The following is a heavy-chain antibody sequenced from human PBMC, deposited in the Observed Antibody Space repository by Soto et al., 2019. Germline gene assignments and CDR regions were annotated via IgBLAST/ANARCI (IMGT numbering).Heavy chain of an antibody. J-gene: IGHJ4*02. CDR2: FDPEDGET. Sequence: GKVSCKVSGYTLTELFMHVVRQSPGKGLEWMGGFDPEDGETIYAQKFQGRVTMTEDTSTDTAYMELSSLRSEDTAVYYCATDLIPGIAAAGPRPFDYWGQGTLVTVSS. V-gene: IGHV1-24*01. D-gene: IGHD6-13*01. CDR1: GYTLTELF. CDR3: ATDLIPGIAAAGPRPFDY.